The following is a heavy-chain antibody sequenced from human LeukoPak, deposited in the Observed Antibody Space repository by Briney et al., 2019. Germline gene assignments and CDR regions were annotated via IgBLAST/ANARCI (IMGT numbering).Heavy chain of an antibody. CDR2: ISNTGSTK. Sequence: GGSLTLSCTGSGFTLSDYYINWVRQASGKGLEWVSQISNTGSTKYYADSVQGRFTISRDNVKNSVSLQMKSLSAEDTAVYYCAREDYGGTNFDYWGQGALVAVSS. V-gene: IGHV3-11*01. CDR1: GFTLSDYY. D-gene: IGHD4-23*01. J-gene: IGHJ4*02. CDR3: AREDYGGTNFDY.